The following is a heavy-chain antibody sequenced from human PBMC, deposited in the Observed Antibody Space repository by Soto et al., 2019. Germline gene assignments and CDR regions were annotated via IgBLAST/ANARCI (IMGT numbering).Heavy chain of an antibody. D-gene: IGHD2-8*01. CDR3: TTAEDIVLMVYGNAFDI. CDR2: IKSKTDGGTT. J-gene: IGHJ3*02. Sequence: GGSLRLSCAASGFTFSNAWMNWVRQAPGKGLEWVGRIKSKTDGGTTDYAAPVKGRFTISRDDSKNTLYLQMNSLKTEDTAVYYCTTAEDIVLMVYGNAFDIWGQGTMVTVSS. CDR1: GFTFSNAW. V-gene: IGHV3-15*07.